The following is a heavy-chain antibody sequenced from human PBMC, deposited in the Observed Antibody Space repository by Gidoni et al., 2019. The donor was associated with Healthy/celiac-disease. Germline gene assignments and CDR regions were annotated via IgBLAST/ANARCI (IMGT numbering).Heavy chain of an antibody. CDR1: GGSISSSSYY. Sequence: QLQLQESGPGLVKPSETLSLTCTVSGGSISSSSYYWGWIRQPPGKGLEWIGSIYYSGSTYYNPSLNGRVTISVDTSKNQFSLKLSSVTAADTAVYYCARRSRRAYYYDSSGYLFDYWGQGTLVTVSS. CDR2: IYYSGST. D-gene: IGHD3-22*01. V-gene: IGHV4-39*01. CDR3: ARRSRRAYYYDSSGYLFDY. J-gene: IGHJ4*02.